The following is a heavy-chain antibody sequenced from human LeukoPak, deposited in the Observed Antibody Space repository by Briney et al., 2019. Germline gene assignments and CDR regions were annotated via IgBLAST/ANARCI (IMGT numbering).Heavy chain of an antibody. J-gene: IGHJ3*02. CDR3: ARDPDYYGSGDAFDI. CDR2: ISSSSSTI. CDR1: GFTFSSYS. Sequence: QPGGSLRLSCAASGFTFSSYSMNWVRQAPGKGLEWVSYISSSSSTIYYADSVEGRFTISRDNDKNSLYLQMNSLRAEDTAVYYCARDPDYYGSGDAFDIWGQGTMVTVSS. V-gene: IGHV3-48*01. D-gene: IGHD3-10*01.